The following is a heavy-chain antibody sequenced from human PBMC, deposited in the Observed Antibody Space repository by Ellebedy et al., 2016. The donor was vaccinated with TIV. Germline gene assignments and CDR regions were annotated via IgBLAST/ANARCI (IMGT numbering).Heavy chain of an antibody. CDR1: GGTFSSYA. CDR2: IIPIFGTA. J-gene: IGHJ4*02. Sequence: SVKVSCXASGGTFSSYAISWVRQAPGQGLEWMGGIIPIFGTANYAQKFQGRVTITADKSTSTAYMELTSLRPEDTAVYYCARIGGQSENFDYWGQGTRVTVSS. CDR3: ARIGGQSENFDY. D-gene: IGHD4-23*01. V-gene: IGHV1-69*06.